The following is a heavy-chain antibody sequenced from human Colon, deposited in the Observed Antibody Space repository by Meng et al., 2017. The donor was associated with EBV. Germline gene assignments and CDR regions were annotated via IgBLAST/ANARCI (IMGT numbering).Heavy chain of an antibody. CDR3: ARRRGGSGRDC. D-gene: IGHD3-10*01. V-gene: IGHV4-39*01. CDR1: GGSISSSHYY. CDR2: IYHSGST. Sequence: HLHLCEDGPGLVKPSETLSLTCTVSGGSISSSHYYWGWVRQPPGKGLQWIGTIYHSGSTSYNPSLQSRVTMFVDTSKNQFSLMLTSVTATDTAVYYCARRRGGSGRDCWGQGTLVTVSS. J-gene: IGHJ4*02.